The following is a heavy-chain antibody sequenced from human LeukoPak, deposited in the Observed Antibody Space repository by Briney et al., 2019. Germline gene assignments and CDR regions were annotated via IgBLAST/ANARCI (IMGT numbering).Heavy chain of an antibody. V-gene: IGHV1-2*06. CDR3: ASHTSSYL. CDR1: GYTFTGYY. D-gene: IGHD2-2*01. CDR2: INPNNGGT. Sequence: ASVKVPCKASGYTFTGYYIHWARQAPGQGLEWMGRINPNNGGTNYAQKFQGRVTMTRDTSISTAYMDLSGLRSDDTAVYYCASHTSSYLWGQGTLVTVSS. J-gene: IGHJ4*02.